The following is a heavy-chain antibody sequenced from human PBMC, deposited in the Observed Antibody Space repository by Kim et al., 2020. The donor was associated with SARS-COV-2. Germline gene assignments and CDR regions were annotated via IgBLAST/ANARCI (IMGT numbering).Heavy chain of an antibody. CDR1: GYTFTSYA. CDR3: GSRPGIAVAGLDY. CDR2: INTGNGDT. V-gene: IGHV1-3*04. Sequence: ASVKVSCKASGYTFTSYAIHWMRQAPGQRLEWLGWINTGNGDTKYSQKFHGRVTITRDTSASTAYVELSSLRSEDTALYYCGSRPGIAVAGLDYWGQGTLVTVSS. J-gene: IGHJ4*02. D-gene: IGHD6-19*01.